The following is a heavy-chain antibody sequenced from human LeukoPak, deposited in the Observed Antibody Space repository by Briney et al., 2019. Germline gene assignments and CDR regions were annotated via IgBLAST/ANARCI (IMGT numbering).Heavy chain of an antibody. CDR1: GFTFSSSG. V-gene: IGHV3-33*01. D-gene: IGHD1-26*01. CDR2: IWFDGSKK. J-gene: IGHJ4*02. Sequence: PGGSLRLSCAASGFTFSSSGMHWVRQAPGKGLEWVAVIWFDGSKKYYADSVKGRFTISRDNSKNTLYRQMDSLRADDTAVYYCARMSGSHLDYWGQGTLVTVSS. CDR3: ARMSGSHLDY.